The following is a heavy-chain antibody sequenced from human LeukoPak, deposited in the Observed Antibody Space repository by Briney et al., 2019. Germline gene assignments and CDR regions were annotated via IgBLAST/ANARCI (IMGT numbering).Heavy chain of an antibody. Sequence: PSETLSLTCAVYSGSFSGYYWSWIRQPPGKGLEWIGEINHSGSTNYNPSLKSRVTISVDTSKNQFSLKLSSVTAADTAVYYCARGGAATRIYYYNYMDVWGKGTTVTVSS. CDR2: INHSGST. CDR3: ARGGAATRIYYYNYMDV. V-gene: IGHV4-34*01. D-gene: IGHD2-15*01. CDR1: SGSFSGYY. J-gene: IGHJ6*03.